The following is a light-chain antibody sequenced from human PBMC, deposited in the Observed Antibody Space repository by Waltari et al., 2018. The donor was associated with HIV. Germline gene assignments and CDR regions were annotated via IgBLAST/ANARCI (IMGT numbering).Light chain of an antibody. Sequence: EVVMTQSPAALSVSPGERAILSCRASQTVRHHLAWYQQKPGLTPRLLIYDSSTRATGVPARFSGSGSGTEFTLTITSLQSEDFAFYYCLQYNEWPPVTFGGGTKVEI. CDR2: DSS. V-gene: IGKV3-15*01. J-gene: IGKJ4*01. CDR1: QTVRHH. CDR3: LQYNEWPPVT.